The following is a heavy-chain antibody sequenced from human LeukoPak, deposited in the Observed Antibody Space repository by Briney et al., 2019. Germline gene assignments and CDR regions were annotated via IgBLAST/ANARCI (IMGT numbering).Heavy chain of an antibody. CDR1: GYTFTDYY. J-gene: IGHJ4*02. Sequence: GASVKVSCKASGYTFTDYYIHWVRQAPGQGLEWMGRINPNSGGTNSAQKFQGRVTMTRDTSISTAYMELSRLRSDDTAVYFCAAWDLGGYDYFDYWGQGTLVTVSS. V-gene: IGHV1-2*06. CDR3: AAWDLGGYDYFDY. CDR2: INPNSGGT. D-gene: IGHD5-12*01.